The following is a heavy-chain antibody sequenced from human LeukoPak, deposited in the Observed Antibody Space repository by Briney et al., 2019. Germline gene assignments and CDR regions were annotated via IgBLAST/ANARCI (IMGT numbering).Heavy chain of an antibody. CDR3: ARQRRGSYFDY. CDR1: GGSISSSSYY. V-gene: IGHV4-39*01. CDR2: IYYSGST. J-gene: IGHJ4*02. D-gene: IGHD1-26*01. Sequence: RASETLPLTCTVSGGSISSSSYYWGWIRQPPGKGLEWIGSIYYSGSTYYNPSLKSRVTISVDTSKNQFSLKLSSVTAADTAVYYCARQRRGSYFDYWGQGTLVTVSS.